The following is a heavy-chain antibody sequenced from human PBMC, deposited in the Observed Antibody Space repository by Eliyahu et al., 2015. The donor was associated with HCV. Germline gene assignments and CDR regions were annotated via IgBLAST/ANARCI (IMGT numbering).Heavy chain of an antibody. CDR1: GFTFSSYX. Sequence: EVQLVESGGGLVQPGGSLRLSCAASGFTFSSYXMNWVRQAPGKGLEWVSYISSSSSTIYYADSVKGRFTISRDNAKNSLYLQMNSLRDEDTAVYYCARYPGYSYGSSTEYFQHWGQGTLVTVSS. V-gene: IGHV3-48*02. D-gene: IGHD5-18*01. CDR2: ISSSSSTI. CDR3: ARYPGYSYGSSTEYFQH. J-gene: IGHJ1*01.